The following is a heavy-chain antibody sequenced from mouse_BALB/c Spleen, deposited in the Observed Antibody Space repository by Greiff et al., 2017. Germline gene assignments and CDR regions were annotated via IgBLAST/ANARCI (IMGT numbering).Heavy chain of an antibody. CDR1: GFNFTDYY. J-gene: IGHJ2*01. Sequence: EVQLQQSGAELVRPGALVTLSCKASGFNFTDYYMHWVKQRPEKGLEWIGWIDPENGNTIYDPKFQGKASITADTSSNTAYLQLRSLTSEDTAGYDCARSAGWGATVDDWGQGTTLTVSS. CDR2: IDPENGNT. D-gene: IGHD1-1*01. CDR3: ARSAGWGATVDD. V-gene: IGHV14-1*02.